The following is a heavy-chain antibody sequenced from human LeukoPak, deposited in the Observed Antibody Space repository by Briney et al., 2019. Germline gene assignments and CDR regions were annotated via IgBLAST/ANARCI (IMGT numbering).Heavy chain of an antibody. CDR1: GFTFSSYA. V-gene: IGHV3-23*01. CDR3: AKADYDFWSGYSNLPLPFDY. CDR2: ISGSGGST. J-gene: IGHJ4*02. Sequence: GGSLRLSCAASGFTFSSYAMSWVRQAPGKGLEWVSAISGSGGSTYYADSVKGRFTISRDNSKNTLYLQMNSLRAEDTAVYYCAKADYDFWSGYSNLPLPFDYWGQGTLVTVSS. D-gene: IGHD3-3*01.